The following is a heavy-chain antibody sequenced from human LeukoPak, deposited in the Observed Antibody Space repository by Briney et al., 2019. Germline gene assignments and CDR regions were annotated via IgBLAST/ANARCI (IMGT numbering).Heavy chain of an antibody. CDR3: AKAYGDYPPGTVDY. CDR1: GFTFSTYA. J-gene: IGHJ4*02. D-gene: IGHD4-17*01. CDR2: ISGSGGST. V-gene: IGHV3-23*01. Sequence: GGSLRLSCAASGFTFSTYAMSWVRQAPGKGLEWVSAISGSGGSTYYADSVKGRFTISRDNSKNTLYLQMNSLRAEDTAVYYCAKAYGDYPPGTVDYWGQGTLVTVSS.